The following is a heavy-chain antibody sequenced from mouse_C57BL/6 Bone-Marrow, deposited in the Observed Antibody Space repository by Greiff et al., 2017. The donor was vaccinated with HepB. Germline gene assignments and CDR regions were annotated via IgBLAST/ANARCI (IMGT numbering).Heavy chain of an antibody. CDR3: ARRAAQATDAMDY. J-gene: IGHJ4*01. CDR2: IYPGSGST. V-gene: IGHV1-55*01. CDR1: GYTFTSYW. Sequence: QVQLKESGAELVKPGASVKMSCKASGYTFTSYWITWVKQRPGQGLEWIGDIYPGSGSTNYNEKFKSKATLTVDTSSSTAYMQLSSLTSEDSAVYYCARRAAQATDAMDYWGQGTSVTVSS. D-gene: IGHD3-2*02.